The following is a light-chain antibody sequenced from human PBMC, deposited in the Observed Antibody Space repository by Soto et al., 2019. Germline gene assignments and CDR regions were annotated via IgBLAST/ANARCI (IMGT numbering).Light chain of an antibody. J-gene: IGKJ4*01. CDR2: GAS. Sequence: DIPMTQSPSSLSASVGDRVTITCRASQGIRNDLGWYQQKPGKAPKRLIYGASSLESGVPSRFSGSGSGTEFTPTISSPQPEDFATYYWLQHNNYPPLTFGGGTKVEIK. V-gene: IGKV1-17*01. CDR3: LQHNNYPPLT. CDR1: QGIRND.